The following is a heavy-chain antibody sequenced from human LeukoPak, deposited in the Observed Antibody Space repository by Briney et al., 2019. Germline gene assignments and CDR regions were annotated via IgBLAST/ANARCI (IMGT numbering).Heavy chain of an antibody. D-gene: IGHD3-22*01. CDR2: IKEDGSEK. CDR1: GFTFSSYW. V-gene: IGHV3-7*01. J-gene: IGHJ3*02. CDR3: ARYYYNNDGYSEDAFDI. Sequence: GGSLRLSCAASGFTFSSYWMTWVRQAPGKGLEWVANIKEDGSEKNYLESMKGRFTISRDNAKNTLYLQMNSLRAEDTAIYYCARYYYNNDGYSEDAFDIWGQGTMVTVSS.